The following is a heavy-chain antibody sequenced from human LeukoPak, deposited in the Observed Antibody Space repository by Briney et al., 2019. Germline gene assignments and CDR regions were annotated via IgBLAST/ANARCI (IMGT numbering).Heavy chain of an antibody. CDR1: GFSVGSND. CDR2: ICSGGST. Sequence: GGSLRLSCAASGFSVGSNDMNWVRQAPGKGLEWVSLICSGGSTYYADSAEGRFTISSDNSKNTPYLLMISRRAAETAVYYCWRGPSGYNNTGGQGTPVTVSP. J-gene: IGHJ4*02. D-gene: IGHD5-12*01. V-gene: IGHV3-66*01. CDR3: WRGPSGYNNT.